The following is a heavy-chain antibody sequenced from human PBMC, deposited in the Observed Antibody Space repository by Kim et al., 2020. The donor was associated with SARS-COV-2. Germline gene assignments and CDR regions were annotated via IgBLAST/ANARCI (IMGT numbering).Heavy chain of an antibody. Sequence: SETLSLTCAVYGGSFSGYYWSWIRQPPGKGLEWIGEINHSGSTNYNPSLKSRVTISVDTSKNQFSLKLSSVTAADTAVYYCARGKQAAGLFDYWGQGTLVTVSS. CDR1: GGSFSGYY. V-gene: IGHV4-34*01. D-gene: IGHD6-13*01. J-gene: IGHJ4*02. CDR2: INHSGST. CDR3: ARGKQAAGLFDY.